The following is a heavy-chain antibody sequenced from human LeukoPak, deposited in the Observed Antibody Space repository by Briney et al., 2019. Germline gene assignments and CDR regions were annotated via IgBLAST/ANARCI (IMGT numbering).Heavy chain of an antibody. CDR2: MNPNSGNT. V-gene: IGHV1-8*01. CDR3: ARAGVTTGDY. Sequence: GASIKAYCKAPGYTFISSVLNWVRQVSGLLLEWMGWMNPNSGNTGYAQKFQGRVTMTRNTSISTAYMELSSLRSEDTAVYYCARAGVTTGDYWGQGTLVTVSS. J-gene: IGHJ4*02. D-gene: IGHD4-17*01. CDR1: GYTFISSV.